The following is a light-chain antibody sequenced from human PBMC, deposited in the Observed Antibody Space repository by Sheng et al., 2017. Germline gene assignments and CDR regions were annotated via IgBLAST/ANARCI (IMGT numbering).Light chain of an antibody. CDR3: QQYGGSSYI. CDR2: GAS. CDR1: QTVTSNN. J-gene: IGKJ2*01. V-gene: IGKV3-20*01. Sequence: EIVLTQSPGTLSLSPGERATLSCRASQTVTSNNLAWYQQKPGQAPRLLIYGASTRATGIPDRVSGSGSGTDFTLTISRLEPEDFAVYYRQQYGGSSYIFGQGTKLEIK.